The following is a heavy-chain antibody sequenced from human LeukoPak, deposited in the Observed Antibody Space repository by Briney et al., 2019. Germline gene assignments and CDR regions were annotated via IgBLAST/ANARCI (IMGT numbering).Heavy chain of an antibody. V-gene: IGHV4-39*01. CDR3: ARRVQWRLGIDY. J-gene: IGHJ4*02. Sequence: PSETLSLTCTVSGGSISIVNYYWGWIRQTPGKGLEWIGSILHSGNTYYNPSLKSRVTISVDTSKNQFSLRLYSVTAADTAMYYCARRVQWRLGIDYWGQGSLVTVSP. D-gene: IGHD6-19*01. CDR1: GGSISIVNYY. CDR2: ILHSGNT.